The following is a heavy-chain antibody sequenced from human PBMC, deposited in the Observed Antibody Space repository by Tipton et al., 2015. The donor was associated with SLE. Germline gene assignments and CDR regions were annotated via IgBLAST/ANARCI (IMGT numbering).Heavy chain of an antibody. CDR1: GGSISSSNW. J-gene: IGHJ4*02. D-gene: IGHD3-3*01. CDR2: IYHSGNT. Sequence: TLSLTCAVSGGSISSSNWWSWVRQPPGKGLEWIREIYHSGNTNYNPSLRSRVTISVDKSKNQFSLKLTSVTAADTAVYYCARIVSFYDFWSGYSEWGQGTLVTVSS. V-gene: IGHV4-4*02. CDR3: ARIVSFYDFWSGYSE.